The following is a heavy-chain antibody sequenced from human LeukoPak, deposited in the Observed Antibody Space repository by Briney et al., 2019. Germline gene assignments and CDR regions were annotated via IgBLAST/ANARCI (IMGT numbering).Heavy chain of an antibody. CDR2: KRYDGSNK. CDR3: AKQPYYYGSGSYYKGAFDI. Sequence: HPGGSLRLSCAASGFTLSSYGMHWVRQAPAKGLEWVAFKRYDGSNKYYADSVKGRFPISRDNSKDTLSLQMNSLRAEDTAVYYCAKQPYYYGSGSYYKGAFDIWGQGTMVTVSS. V-gene: IGHV3-30*02. J-gene: IGHJ3*02. D-gene: IGHD3-10*01. CDR1: GFTLSSYG.